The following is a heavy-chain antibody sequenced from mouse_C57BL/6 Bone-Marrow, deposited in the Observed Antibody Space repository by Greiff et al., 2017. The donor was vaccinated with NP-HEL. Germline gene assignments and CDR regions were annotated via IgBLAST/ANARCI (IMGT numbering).Heavy chain of an antibody. V-gene: IGHV1-80*01. CDR3: TTSELGKDY. CDR1: GYAFSSYW. D-gene: IGHD4-1*01. CDR2: IYPGDGDT. J-gene: IGHJ2*01. Sequence: QVQLKESGAELVKPGASVKISCKASGYAFSSYWMNWVKQRPGKGLEWIGQIYPGDGDTNYNGKFKGKATLTADKSSSTAYMQLSSLTTEYSAVYFRTTSELGKDYWGQGTTLTVSS.